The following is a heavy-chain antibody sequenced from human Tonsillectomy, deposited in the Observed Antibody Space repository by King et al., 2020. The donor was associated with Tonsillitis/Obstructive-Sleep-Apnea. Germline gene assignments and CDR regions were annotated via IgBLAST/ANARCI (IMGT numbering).Heavy chain of an antibody. V-gene: IGHV1-69*01. D-gene: IGHD2-2*01. CDR1: GGTFSSYA. CDR3: AREGLNCSSTSCYYYYMDV. Sequence: QLVQSGAEVKKPGSSVKVSCKASGGTFSSYAISWVRQAPGQGLEWMGGIIPIFGTANYAQTFQGRVTITADESTSTAYMELSSLRSEDTAVYYCAREGLNCSSTSCYYYYMDVWGKGTTVTVSS. CDR2: IIPIFGTA. J-gene: IGHJ6*03.